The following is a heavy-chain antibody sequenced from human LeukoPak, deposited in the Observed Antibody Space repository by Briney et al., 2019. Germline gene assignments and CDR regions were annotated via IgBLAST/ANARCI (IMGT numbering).Heavy chain of an antibody. Sequence: ASVKVSCKSSRYTFTGYYVHWVRQAPGQGLEWMGWINPNSGGTNYAQNFQGRVTMTRDASIYTAYMELNRLRSDDTAVYYCARGPTVTTNYYYYYMDVWGKGTTVTVSS. J-gene: IGHJ6*03. D-gene: IGHD4-11*01. CDR3: ARGPTVTTNYYYYYMDV. V-gene: IGHV1-2*02. CDR1: RYTFTGYY. CDR2: INPNSGGT.